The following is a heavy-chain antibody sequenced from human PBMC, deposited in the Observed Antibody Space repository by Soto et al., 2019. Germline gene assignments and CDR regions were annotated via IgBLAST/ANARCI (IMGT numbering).Heavy chain of an antibody. Sequence: QVQLEQSGAEVKKPGSSVKVSCKASGGTFRNSAISWVRQAPGQGLEWLGGIMPIFRTPDYSQKFQGRVTVTADESTSTAYMELRGLRSDDTAVYYCARDNDRPQLGGNYYYILDVWGQGTTVTVCS. V-gene: IGHV1-69*12. J-gene: IGHJ6*02. CDR3: ARDNDRPQLGGNYYYILDV. CDR2: IMPIFRTP. CDR1: GGTFRNSA. D-gene: IGHD1-1*01.